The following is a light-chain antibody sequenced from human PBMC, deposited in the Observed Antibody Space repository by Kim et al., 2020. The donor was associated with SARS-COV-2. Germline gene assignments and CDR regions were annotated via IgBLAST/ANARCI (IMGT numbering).Light chain of an antibody. CDR1: KLGNKY. Sequence: SYELTQPPSVSVSPGQTAAISCFGEKLGNKYVSWYQQKPGQSPVLVIYQDSKRPSGIPERFSASTSGNTATLTISGTLVLDEADYYCQTRDSRTVVFGGGTQLTVL. CDR2: QDS. J-gene: IGLJ3*02. V-gene: IGLV3-1*01. CDR3: QTRDSRTVV.